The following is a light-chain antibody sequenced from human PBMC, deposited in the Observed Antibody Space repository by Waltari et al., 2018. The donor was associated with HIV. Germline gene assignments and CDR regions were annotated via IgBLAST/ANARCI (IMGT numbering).Light chain of an antibody. V-gene: IGLV2-11*01. Sequence: QSALTHPRSVSGSPGQSVTISCTGTSSDVGGYNYVSWYQQHQGKAPKLMIYDVSKRPSGVPDRFSGSKSGNTASLTISGLQAEDEADYYCCSYAGSYTHVVFGGGTKRTVL. J-gene: IGLJ2*01. CDR2: DVS. CDR3: CSYAGSYTHVV. CDR1: SSDVGGYNY.